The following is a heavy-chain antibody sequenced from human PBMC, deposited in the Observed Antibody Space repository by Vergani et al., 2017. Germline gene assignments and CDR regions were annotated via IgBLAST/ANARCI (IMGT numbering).Heavy chain of an antibody. Sequence: QMQLQESGPGLVKASETLSLTCTVSGDSIISRSYYWGWIRQPPGKGLEWIGSSYNCGNGDSSSSLKSRVTISADTSKNQFSLRLTSVTAADTAVYYCASGKYYSDSTSHFRGRYFDVWGRGTLVTVPS. D-gene: IGHD3-16*01. J-gene: IGHJ2*01. CDR2: SYNCGNG. V-gene: IGHV4-39*01. CDR1: GDSIISRSYY. CDR3: ASGKYYSDSTSHFRGRYFDV.